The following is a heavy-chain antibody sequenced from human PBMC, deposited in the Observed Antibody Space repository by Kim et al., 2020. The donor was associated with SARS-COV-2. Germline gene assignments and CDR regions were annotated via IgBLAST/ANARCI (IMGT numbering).Heavy chain of an antibody. V-gene: IGHV3-23*01. CDR3: ANHVYQLLYYFDY. Sequence: YADYVKGRLTISRAHSTNTPYLPMNSLRAEDTAVYYCANHVYQLLYYFDYRGQGTLVTVSS. D-gene: IGHD2-2*01. J-gene: IGHJ4*02.